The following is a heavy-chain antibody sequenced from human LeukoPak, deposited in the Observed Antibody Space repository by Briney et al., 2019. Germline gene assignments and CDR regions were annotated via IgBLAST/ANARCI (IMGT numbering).Heavy chain of an antibody. CDR2: INHSGST. CDR3: ARDYGGNFGLDY. J-gene: IGHJ4*02. CDR1: GGSFSGYY. V-gene: IGHV4-34*01. Sequence: SETLSLTCAVYGGSFSGYYWSWIRQPPGKGLEWIGEINHSGSTNYNPSLKSRVTISVDTSKNQFSLKLSSVTAADTAVYYCARDYGGNFGLDYWGQGTLVTVSS. D-gene: IGHD4-23*01.